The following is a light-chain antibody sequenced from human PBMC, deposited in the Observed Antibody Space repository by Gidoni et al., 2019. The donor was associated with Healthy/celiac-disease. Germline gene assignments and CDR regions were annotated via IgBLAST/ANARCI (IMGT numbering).Light chain of an antibody. V-gene: IGLV2-8*01. CDR2: EVS. CDR1: SSDVGGYNY. CDR3: SSYAGSNNLV. Sequence: PGQSVTISCTGTSSDVGGYNYVSWYQQHPGKAPKLMIYEVSKRPSGVPDRFSGSKSGNTASLTVSGLQAEDEADYYCSSYAGSNNLVFGGGTKLTVL. J-gene: IGLJ2*01.